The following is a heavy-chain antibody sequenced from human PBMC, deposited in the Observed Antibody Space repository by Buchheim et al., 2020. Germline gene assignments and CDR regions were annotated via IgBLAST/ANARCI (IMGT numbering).Heavy chain of an antibody. D-gene: IGHD2-2*02. J-gene: IGHJ6*02. CDR2: IYYSGST. Sequence: QVQLQESGPGLVKPSQTLSLTCTVSGGSISSGGYYRSWIRQHPGKGLEWIGYIYYSGSTYYNPSLKSRVTISVETSKNQLYLKLSSVTAADTAVYYCAGRLYCSSTSCYSGGYYGMDVWGQGTT. CDR1: GGSISSGGYY. V-gene: IGHV4-31*03. CDR3: AGRLYCSSTSCYSGGYYGMDV.